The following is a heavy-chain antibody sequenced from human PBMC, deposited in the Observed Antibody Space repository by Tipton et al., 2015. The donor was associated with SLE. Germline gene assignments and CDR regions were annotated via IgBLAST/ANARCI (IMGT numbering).Heavy chain of an antibody. CDR2: IRSKVYGGTT. Sequence: SLRLSCAASGFTLGDYGLSWVRQAPGKGLEWVGFIRSKVYGGTTEYAAPVKGRFTISRDDSKSIAYLEMNSLKGVNTAVYYCTRGLLGFLEWIFPGDYWGQGTLVTVSS. CDR3: TRGLLGFLEWIFPGDY. J-gene: IGHJ4*02. D-gene: IGHD3-3*01. CDR1: GFTLGDYG. V-gene: IGHV3-49*04.